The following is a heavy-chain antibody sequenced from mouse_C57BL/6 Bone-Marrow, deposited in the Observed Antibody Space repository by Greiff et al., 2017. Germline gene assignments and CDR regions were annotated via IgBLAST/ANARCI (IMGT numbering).Heavy chain of an antibody. J-gene: IGHJ3*01. CDR2: INPSNGGT. V-gene: IGHV1-53*01. CDR1: GYTFTSYW. Sequence: QVQLKQSGTELVKPGASVKLSCKASGYTFTSYWMHWVKQRPGQGLEWIGNINPSNGGTNYNEKFKSKATLTVDKSSSTAYMQLSSLTSEDSAVYYCARSWYYGSSSWFAYWGQGTLVTVSA. CDR3: ARSWYYGSSSWFAY. D-gene: IGHD1-1*01.